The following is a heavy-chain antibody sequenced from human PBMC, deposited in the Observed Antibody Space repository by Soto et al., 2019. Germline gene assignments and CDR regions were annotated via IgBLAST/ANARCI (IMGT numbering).Heavy chain of an antibody. J-gene: IGHJ5*02. CDR2: IVVGSGNT. CDR3: ARDRVEYSSSGDVSAPHRWFDP. Sequence: GASVKVSCKASGFTFTSSAVQWVRQARGQRLEWIGWIVVGSGNTNYAQKFQGSVTITADESTSTAYMELSSLRSEDTAVYYCARDRVEYSSSGDVSAPHRWFDPWGQGTLVTVSS. V-gene: IGHV1-58*01. D-gene: IGHD6-6*01. CDR1: GFTFTSSA.